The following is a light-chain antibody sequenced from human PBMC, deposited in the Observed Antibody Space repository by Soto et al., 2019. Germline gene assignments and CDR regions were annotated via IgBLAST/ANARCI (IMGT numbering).Light chain of an antibody. CDR2: SAS. CDR1: QSVSSSY. V-gene: IGKV3-20*01. CDR3: QQYGYSFWT. J-gene: IGKJ1*01. Sequence: EIVLTQSPGTLSLSPGERATLSCRASQSVSSSYLAWYQQKPGQAPRLLIYSASSRATGIPDRFSGSGSGADYTLTISRLEPEDSAVYYCQQYGYSFWTFGQGTKVEIK.